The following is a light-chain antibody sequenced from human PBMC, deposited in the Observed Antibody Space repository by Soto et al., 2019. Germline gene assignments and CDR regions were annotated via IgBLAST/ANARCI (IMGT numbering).Light chain of an antibody. CDR3: AAWDDSLRGAV. V-gene: IGLV1-47*01. CDR1: SSNIGSNY. Sequence: QSVLTQPPSASGTPGQRVTLSCSGSSSNIGSNYVYWYQQLPGPAPKLLIDRNNQRPSGVPDRFSGSKSGTSASLAISGLRYEDEADYYCAAWDDSLRGAVFGGGTQLTVL. J-gene: IGLJ7*01. CDR2: RNN.